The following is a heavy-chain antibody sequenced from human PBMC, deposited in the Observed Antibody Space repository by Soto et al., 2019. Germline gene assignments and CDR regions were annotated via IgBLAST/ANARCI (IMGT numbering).Heavy chain of an antibody. CDR2: VSGSGGST. J-gene: IGHJ4*02. Sequence: GGSLRLSCAASGFTFSSYAMSWVRQAPGKGLEWVSAVSGSGGSTYYADSVKGRFTISRDNSKNTLYLQMNSLRAEDTAVYYCAKGGFWSGYRYFDYWGQGTLVTGSS. D-gene: IGHD3-3*01. CDR3: AKGGFWSGYRYFDY. V-gene: IGHV3-23*01. CDR1: GFTFSSYA.